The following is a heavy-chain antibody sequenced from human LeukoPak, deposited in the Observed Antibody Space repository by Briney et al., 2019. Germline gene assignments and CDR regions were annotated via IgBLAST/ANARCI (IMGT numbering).Heavy chain of an antibody. CDR3: ARRKWYSLNDAFDI. V-gene: IGHV4-34*01. D-gene: IGHD1-1*01. CDR1: GGSFSGYY. Sequence: PSETLSLTCAVYGGSFSGYYWSWIRQPPGKGLEWIGEINHSGSTNYNPSLKSRVTISVDTSKNQFSLKLSSVTAADTAVYYCARRKWYSLNDAFDIWGQGTMVTVSS. CDR2: INHSGST. J-gene: IGHJ3*02.